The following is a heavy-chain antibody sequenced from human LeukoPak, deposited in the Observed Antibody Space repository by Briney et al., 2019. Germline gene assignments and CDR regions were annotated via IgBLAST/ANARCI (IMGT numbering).Heavy chain of an antibody. D-gene: IGHD2-2*02. CDR1: GGTFSSYA. V-gene: IGHV1-69*05. CDR2: IIPIFGTA. Sequence: SVKVSCKASGGTFSSYAISWVRQAPGQGLEWMGGIIPIFGTANYAQKFQGRVTITTDESTSTAYMELGSLRSEDTAVYYCARGYCSSTSCYKAFYYYYYMDVWGKGTTVTVSS. J-gene: IGHJ6*03. CDR3: ARGYCSSTSCYKAFYYYYYMDV.